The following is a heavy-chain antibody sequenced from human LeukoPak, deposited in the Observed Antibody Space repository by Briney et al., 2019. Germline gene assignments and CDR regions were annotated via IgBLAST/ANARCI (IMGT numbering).Heavy chain of an antibody. Sequence: PGGSLRLSCAVSGITLSNYGMSWVRQAPGKGLEWVAGISDRGSRTNYADRVKGRFTISTDHLKNTLYLQMNSLRAEDTAVYFCAKRGVVIRVILVGFHKEAYYFDSWGQGALVTVSS. CDR3: AKRGVVIRVILVGFHKEAYYFDS. J-gene: IGHJ4*02. CDR2: ISDRGSRT. CDR1: GITLSNYG. V-gene: IGHV3-23*01. D-gene: IGHD3-22*01.